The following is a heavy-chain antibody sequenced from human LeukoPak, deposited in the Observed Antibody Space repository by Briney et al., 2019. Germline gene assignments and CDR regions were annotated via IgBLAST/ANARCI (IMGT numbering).Heavy chain of an antibody. D-gene: IGHD1-20*01. CDR1: GFTFSSYA. V-gene: IGHV3-23*01. CDR3: AKDASITGTSRPFDY. J-gene: IGHJ4*02. CDR2: ISGSGGST. Sequence: PGGSLRLSCAASGFTFSSYAMSWVRQAPGKGLEWVSAISGSGGSTYYADSVKGRFTTSRDNSKNTLYLQMNSLRAEDTAVYYCAKDASITGTSRPFDYWGQGTLVTVSS.